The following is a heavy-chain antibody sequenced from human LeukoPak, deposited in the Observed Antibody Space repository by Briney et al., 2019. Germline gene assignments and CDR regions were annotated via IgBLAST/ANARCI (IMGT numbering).Heavy chain of an antibody. CDR2: INAGNGNT. Sequence: GWINAGNGNTKYSQKFQGRVTITRDTSASTAYMELSSLRSEDTAVYYCARVVPHSHAVDYWGQGTLVTVSS. D-gene: IGHD2-15*01. CDR3: ARVVPHSHAVDY. V-gene: IGHV1-3*01. J-gene: IGHJ4*02.